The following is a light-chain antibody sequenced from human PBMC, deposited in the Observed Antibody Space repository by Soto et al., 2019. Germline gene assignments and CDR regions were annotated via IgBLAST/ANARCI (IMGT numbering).Light chain of an antibody. J-gene: IGLJ1*01. CDR2: RND. CDR1: NSRSGSNY. CDR3: AKWDDSLRVYV. Sequence: QSVLPQPPSASGTPGQRATISCSTTNSRSGSNYVYWYQQLPGAAPKLLIYRNDQRPSGVPDRFSASKSGTSASLAISGLRSEDEADYFCAKWDDSLRVYVFGSGTKLTVL. V-gene: IGLV1-47*01.